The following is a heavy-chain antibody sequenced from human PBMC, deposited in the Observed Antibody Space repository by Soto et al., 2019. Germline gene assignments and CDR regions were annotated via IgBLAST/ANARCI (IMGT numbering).Heavy chain of an antibody. CDR1: GDSISRYY. CDR2: VSHTGNT. Sequence: QVQLQESGPGLVKPSETLSLTCTVSGDSISRYYWSWIRQPPGKGLEWIGYVSHTGNTNYNPSLKSRVSISADTSRNQFSLTLTSVTAADTAVYYCARHMTTVIYFDYWGQGALVTVSS. V-gene: IGHV4-59*01. D-gene: IGHD4-4*01. CDR3: ARHMTTVIYFDY. J-gene: IGHJ4*02.